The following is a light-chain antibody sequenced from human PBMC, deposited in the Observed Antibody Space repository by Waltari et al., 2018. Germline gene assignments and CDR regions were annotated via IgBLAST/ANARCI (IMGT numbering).Light chain of an antibody. J-gene: IGKJ1*01. V-gene: IGKV3-20*01. Sequence: ALTQSPGTLSLSPGERGTLSCRASHRVNSDYLAWYQQKPGQAPRLLIYGASNRAAGIPDRFSGSGSGTEFTLTISRLEPEDSAVYYCQQYGSSPWTFGLGTKVEIK. CDR1: HRVNSDY. CDR3: QQYGSSPWT. CDR2: GAS.